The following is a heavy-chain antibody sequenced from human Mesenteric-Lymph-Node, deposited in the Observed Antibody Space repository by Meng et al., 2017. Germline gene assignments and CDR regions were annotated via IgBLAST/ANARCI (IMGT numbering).Heavy chain of an antibody. Sequence: SETLSLTCTVSGGSISSSSYYWGWIRQPPGKGLEWIGSIYYSGSTYYNPSLKSRVTITVDTSKNQFSLKLSSVTAADTAVYYCARDLLPPPTIGAQGMDVWGQGTTVTVSS. V-gene: IGHV4-39*07. CDR2: IYYSGST. J-gene: IGHJ6*02. D-gene: IGHD6-13*01. CDR1: GGSISSSSYY. CDR3: ARDLLPPPTIGAQGMDV.